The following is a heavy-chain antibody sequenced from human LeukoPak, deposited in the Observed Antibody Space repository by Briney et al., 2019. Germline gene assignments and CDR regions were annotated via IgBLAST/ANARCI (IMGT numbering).Heavy chain of an antibody. J-gene: IGHJ4*02. CDR1: GFTFSSYW. V-gene: IGHV3-74*01. D-gene: IGHD2-15*01. CDR3: ATCSGGRCYSKGFDY. CDR2: ISSGGSET. Sequence: GGSLRLSCAASGFTFSSYWMHCVRQAPGKGLVWVSCISSGGSETRYADSVKGRFTISRDNARNTPYLQMNSLTAEDTAVYYCATCSGGRCYSKGFDYWGQGTLVTVSS.